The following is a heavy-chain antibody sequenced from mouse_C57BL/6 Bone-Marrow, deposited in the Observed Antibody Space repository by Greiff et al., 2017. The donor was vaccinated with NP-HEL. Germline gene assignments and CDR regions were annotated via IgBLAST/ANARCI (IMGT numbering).Heavy chain of an antibody. CDR2: IYPGDGDT. CDR1: GYAFSSYW. D-gene: IGHD2-1*01. CDR3: AREDYYGNYDAMDY. Sequence: QVQLKQSGAELVKPGASVKISCKASGYAFSSYWMNWVKQRPGKGLEWIGQIYPGDGDTNYNGKFKGKATLTADKSSSTAYMQLSSLTSEDSAVYFCAREDYYGNYDAMDYWGQGTSVTVSS. J-gene: IGHJ4*01. V-gene: IGHV1-80*01.